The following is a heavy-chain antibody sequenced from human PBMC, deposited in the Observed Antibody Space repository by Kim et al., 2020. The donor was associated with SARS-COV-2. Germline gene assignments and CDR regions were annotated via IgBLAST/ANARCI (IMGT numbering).Heavy chain of an antibody. CDR1: GFTFSSYG. D-gene: IGHD2-2*01. V-gene: IGHV3-30*18. Sequence: GGSLRLSCAASGFTFSSYGMHWVRQAPGKGLEWVAVISYDGSNKYYADSVKGRFTISRDNSKNTLYLQMNSLRAEDTAVYYCAKDHLGYCSSSSCFGGM. J-gene: IGHJ6*01. CDR2: ISYDGSNK. CDR3: AKDHLGYCSSSSCFGGM.